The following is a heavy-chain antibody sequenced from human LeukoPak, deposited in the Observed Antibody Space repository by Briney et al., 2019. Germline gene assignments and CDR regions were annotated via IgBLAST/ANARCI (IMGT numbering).Heavy chain of an antibody. D-gene: IGHD3-22*01. CDR1: GFMFSTYE. CDR3: AKDGGGYYPYYYYYMDV. J-gene: IGHJ6*03. V-gene: IGHV3-48*03. CDR2: ISYNGRSI. Sequence: GGSLRLSCAASGFMFSTYEMNWVRQAPGKGLEWLSYISYNGRSIYYADSVKGRFTISRDNAKNSLYLQMNSLRVEDTAVYYCAKDGGGYYPYYYYYMDVWGKGTTVTISS.